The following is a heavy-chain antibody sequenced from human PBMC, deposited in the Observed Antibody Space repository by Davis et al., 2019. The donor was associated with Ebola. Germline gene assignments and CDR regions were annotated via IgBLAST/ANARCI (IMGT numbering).Heavy chain of an antibody. Sequence: PSETLSLTCTVSGGSISSSSYYWGWIRQPPGKGLEWIGSIYYSGSTYYNPSLKSRVTISVDTSKNQFSLKLSSVTAADTAVYYCARVGGSGLSKLEAFDYWGQGNLVTVSS. CDR3: ARVGGSGLSKLEAFDY. CDR2: IYYSGST. V-gene: IGHV4-39*07. CDR1: GGSISSSSYY. J-gene: IGHJ4*02. D-gene: IGHD2-15*01.